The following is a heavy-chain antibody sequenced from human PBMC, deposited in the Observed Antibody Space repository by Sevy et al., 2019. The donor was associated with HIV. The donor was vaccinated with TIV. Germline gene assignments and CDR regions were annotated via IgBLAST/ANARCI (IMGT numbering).Heavy chain of an antibody. CDR3: AKERGGSYIPYFYGMDV. J-gene: IGHJ6*02. CDR2: IGYDGSDK. Sequence: GGSLRLSCIASGFTFRNYGIHWVRQAPGKGLDWVAVIGYDGSDKYYADSAKGRFTISRDNSKNTLFLQMNSLRVEDTAVYYCAKERGGSYIPYFYGMDVWGQGTAVTVSS. D-gene: IGHD1-26*01. V-gene: IGHV3-30*18. CDR1: GFTFRNYG.